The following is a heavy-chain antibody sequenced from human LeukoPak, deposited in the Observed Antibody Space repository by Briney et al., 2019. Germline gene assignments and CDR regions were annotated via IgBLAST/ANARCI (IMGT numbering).Heavy chain of an antibody. CDR1: GFTLSSYA. V-gene: IGHV3-23*01. J-gene: IGHJ4*02. CDR3: AKDRSDSSWPPSPIDY. CDR2: ISGSGGST. D-gene: IGHD6-13*01. Sequence: GGSLRLSCAASGFTLSSYAMSWVRQAPGRGLEWVSAISGSGGSTYYADSVKGRFTISRDNSKNTLYLQMNSLRAEDTAVYYCAKDRSDSSWPPSPIDYWGQGTLVTVSS.